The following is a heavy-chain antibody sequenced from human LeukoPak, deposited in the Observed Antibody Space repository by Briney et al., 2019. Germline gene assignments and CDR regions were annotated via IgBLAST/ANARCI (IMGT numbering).Heavy chain of an antibody. D-gene: IGHD3-10*01. Sequence: PSETLSLTCTVSGGSISSSSYYWGWIRQPPGKGLEWIGSIYYSGSTYYNPSLKSRVTISVDTSKNQFSLKLSSVTAADTAVYYCARSFFGSGSYYKYYYYMDVWGKGTTVTVSS. CDR1: GGSISSSSYY. J-gene: IGHJ6*03. V-gene: IGHV4-39*01. CDR2: IYYSGST. CDR3: ARSFFGSGSYYKYYYYMDV.